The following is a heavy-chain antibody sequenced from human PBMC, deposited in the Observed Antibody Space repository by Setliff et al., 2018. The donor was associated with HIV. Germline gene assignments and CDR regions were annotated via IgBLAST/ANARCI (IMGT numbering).Heavy chain of an antibody. V-gene: IGHV3-23*01. J-gene: IGHJ4*02. CDR1: TFSSYA. CDR2: ISGSGGGT. Sequence: TFSSYAMSWVRQAPGKGLEWVSAISGSGGGTYYADFVKGRFTISRDNSKNTLYLQMNSLRAEDTAVYYCAKDPGVAVAESHFDYWGQGTLVTSPQ. CDR3: AKDPGVAVAESHFDY. D-gene: IGHD6-19*01.